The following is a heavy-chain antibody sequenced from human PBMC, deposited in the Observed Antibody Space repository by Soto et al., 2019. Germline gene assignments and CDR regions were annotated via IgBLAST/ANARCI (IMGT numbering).Heavy chain of an antibody. J-gene: IGHJ5*02. CDR2: INSDGSST. Sequence: QPVGSLRLSCAASGFTFSSYWMHWVRQAPGKGLVWVSRINSDGSSTSYADSVKGRFTISRDNAKNTLYLQMNSLRAEDTAVYYCARDYAVAVHNWFDPWGQGTLVTVSS. D-gene: IGHD6-19*01. CDR3: ARDYAVAVHNWFDP. V-gene: IGHV3-74*01. CDR1: GFTFSSYW.